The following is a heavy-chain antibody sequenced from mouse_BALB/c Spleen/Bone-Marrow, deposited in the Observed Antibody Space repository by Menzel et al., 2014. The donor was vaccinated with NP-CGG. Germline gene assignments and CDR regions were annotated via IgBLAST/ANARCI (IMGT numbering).Heavy chain of an antibody. J-gene: IGHJ1*01. V-gene: IGHV5-17*02. Sequence: EVKLVESGGGLVQPGGSRKLSCAASGFTFSSFGMHWVRQAPEKGLEWVAYISSGSTAIFYADTVKGRSTISRDNPKNTLFLQMTSLRSEDTAMYYCTRGGNWDDFDVWGAGTTVTISS. CDR1: GFTFSSFG. CDR3: TRGGNWDDFDV. CDR2: ISSGSTAI. D-gene: IGHD4-1*01.